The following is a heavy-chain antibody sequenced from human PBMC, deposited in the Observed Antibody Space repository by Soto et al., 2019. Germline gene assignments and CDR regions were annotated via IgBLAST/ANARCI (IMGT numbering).Heavy chain of an antibody. CDR2: IYNSGTT. CDR1: GGSISGYY. J-gene: IGHJ6*02. V-gene: IGHV4-59*12. CDR3: ATQGFYRMGV. Sequence: SETLSLTSAVSGGSISGYYWSWLRPPPGKGLEWIGEIYNSGTTNYNPSLKSRVTISVDKSQNQFSLKLNSVTAADTAMFYCATQGFYRMGVWGRGTTVTVSS.